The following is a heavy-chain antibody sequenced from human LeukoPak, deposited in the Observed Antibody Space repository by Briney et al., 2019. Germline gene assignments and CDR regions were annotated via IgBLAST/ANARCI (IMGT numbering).Heavy chain of an antibody. J-gene: IGHJ6*02. D-gene: IGHD3-22*01. CDR3: ARSVVVIIYYGMDV. V-gene: IGHV7-4-1*02. CDR2: INTNTGNP. CDR1: GYTFSSHA. Sequence: ASVKVSCKASGYTFSSHAMNWVRQAPGQGFEWMGWINTNTGNPTYAQGFTGRFVFSLDTSVSTAYLQISSLKAEDTAVYYCARSVVVIIYYGMDVWGQGTTVTVSS.